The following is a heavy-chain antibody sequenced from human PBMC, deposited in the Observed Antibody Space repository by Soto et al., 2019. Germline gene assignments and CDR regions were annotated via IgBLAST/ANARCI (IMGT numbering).Heavy chain of an antibody. D-gene: IGHD1-26*01. CDR2: IYYSGST. V-gene: IGHV4-59*01. Sequence: QVQLQESGPGLVKPSETLSLTCTVSGGSISSYYWSWIRQPPGKGLEWIGYIYYSGSTNYNPSLKTRVSRSVDTYENPFSLQVRSVSAGDTAVYSGENVPGLGANRDAFETWGQGTMVTVSS. CDR3: ENVPGLGANRDAFET. J-gene: IGHJ3*02. CDR1: GGSISSYY.